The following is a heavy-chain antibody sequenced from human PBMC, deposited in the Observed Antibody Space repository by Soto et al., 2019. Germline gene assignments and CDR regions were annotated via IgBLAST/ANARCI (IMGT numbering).Heavy chain of an antibody. Sequence: PGGSLRLSCVVSGFSFSRYWMNWVRQAPGKGLEWVANIRQDGSETHYVDSVTGRFTISRDNAKNSLYLQMNSLRAEDTAVYYCVRGTPTPGLDYWGQGTLVTVSS. D-gene: IGHD1-7*01. CDR3: VRGTPTPGLDY. CDR2: IRQDGSET. J-gene: IGHJ4*02. CDR1: GFSFSRYW. V-gene: IGHV3-7*03.